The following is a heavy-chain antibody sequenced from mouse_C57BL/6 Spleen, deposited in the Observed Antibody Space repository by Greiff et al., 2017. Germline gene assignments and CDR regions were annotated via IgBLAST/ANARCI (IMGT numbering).Heavy chain of an antibody. Sequence: EVQLQESGPGLVKPSQSLSLTCSVTGYSITSGYYWYWIRQFPGNKLEWMGYISYDGSTNYNPALKNRISITRDTSKNQFFLMLNSVTTEDTATYYCARNDGYFDYWGQGTTLTVSS. J-gene: IGHJ2*01. V-gene: IGHV3-6*01. CDR1: GYSITSGYY. D-gene: IGHD2-3*01. CDR3: ARNDGYFDY. CDR2: ISYDGST.